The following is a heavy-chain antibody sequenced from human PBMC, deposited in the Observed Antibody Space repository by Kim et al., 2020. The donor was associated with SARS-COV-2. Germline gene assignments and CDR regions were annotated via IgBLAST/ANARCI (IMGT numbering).Heavy chain of an antibody. CDR1: GYTFTGYY. V-gene: IGHV1-2*06. D-gene: IGHD2-2*01. CDR3: AREDIVVVPAAAYDGMDV. Sequence: ASVKVSCKASGYTFTGYYMHWVRQAPGQGLEWMGRINPNSGGTNYAQKFQGRVTMTRDTSISTAYMELSRLRSDDTAVYYCAREDIVVVPAAAYDGMDVWGQGTTVTVSS. J-gene: IGHJ6*02. CDR2: INPNSGGT.